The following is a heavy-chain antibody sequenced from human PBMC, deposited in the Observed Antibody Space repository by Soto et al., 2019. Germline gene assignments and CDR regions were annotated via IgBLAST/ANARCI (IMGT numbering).Heavy chain of an antibody. CDR2: IDPSDSYT. V-gene: IGHV5-10-1*01. D-gene: IGHD4-17*01. CDR1: GYSFTSYW. Sequence: PGESLKISCKGSGYSFTSYWISWARQMPGKGLEWMGRIDPSDSYTNYSPSFQGHVTISADKSISTAYLQWSSLKASDTAMYYCAGLRIGLDYYYYGMDVWGQGTTVTVSS. J-gene: IGHJ6*02. CDR3: AGLRIGLDYYYYGMDV.